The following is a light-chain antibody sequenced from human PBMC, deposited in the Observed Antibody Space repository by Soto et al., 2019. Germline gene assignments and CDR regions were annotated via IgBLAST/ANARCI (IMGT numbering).Light chain of an antibody. V-gene: IGKV3-11*01. J-gene: IGKJ4*01. CDR1: HSVSSS. CDR3: QQRSNWPPLT. Sequence: IVLTQSPATLSLSPGERATLSCRASHSVSSSLAWYQHKPGQAPRLLIYDASSRATGIPARFSGSGSGTDFTLTISSLEPEDSAGYYCQQRSNWPPLTFGGGTKVEIK. CDR2: DAS.